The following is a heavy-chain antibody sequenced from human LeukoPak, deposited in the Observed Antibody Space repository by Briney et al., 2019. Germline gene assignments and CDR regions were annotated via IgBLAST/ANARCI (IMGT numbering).Heavy chain of an antibody. J-gene: IGHJ3*02. V-gene: IGHV3-30*02. Sequence: PGGSLRLSCAASGFTFSSYGMHWVRQAPGKGLEWVAFIRYDGSNKYYADSVKGRFTISRDNSKNTLYLQMNSLRAEDTAVYYCAKDLGDSSSWLDAFDIWGRGTMVTVSS. CDR2: IRYDGSNK. CDR1: GFTFSSYG. CDR3: AKDLGDSSSWLDAFDI. D-gene: IGHD6-13*01.